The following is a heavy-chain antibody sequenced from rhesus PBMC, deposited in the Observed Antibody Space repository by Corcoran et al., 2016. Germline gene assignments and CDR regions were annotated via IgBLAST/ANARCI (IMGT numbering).Heavy chain of an antibody. Sequence: QVQLQESGPGLVKPSETLSLTCAVSGYSISSNYWSWIRQPPGKGLEWLGFIYGSSGRTPYTPTLKSRCTISTYPSKNQFALKLSSVTAADTAVYYCARDCTGSGCYGAFDFWGQGLRVTVSS. CDR2: IYGSSGRT. CDR1: GYSISSNY. CDR3: ARDCTGSGCYGAFDF. J-gene: IGHJ3*01. V-gene: IGHV4-147*01. D-gene: IGHD2-21*01.